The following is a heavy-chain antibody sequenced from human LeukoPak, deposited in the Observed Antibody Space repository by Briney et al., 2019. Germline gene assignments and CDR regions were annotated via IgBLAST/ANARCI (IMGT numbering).Heavy chain of an antibody. D-gene: IGHD4-23*01. J-gene: IGHJ5*02. CDR2: MNPISGDT. CDR3: ARDNSVEDTAWWFDP. CDR1: GYTFTSYD. V-gene: IGHV1-8*01. Sequence: GASVKVSCKASGYTFTSYDVNWVRQATGQGLEWMGWMNPISGDTGYALKFQGRVTMSRNTSISTAYMELGSLRSEDTAVYYCARDNSVEDTAWWFDPWGQGTLVTVSS.